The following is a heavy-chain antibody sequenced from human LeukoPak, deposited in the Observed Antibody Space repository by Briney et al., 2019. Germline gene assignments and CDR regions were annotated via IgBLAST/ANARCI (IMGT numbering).Heavy chain of an antibody. J-gene: IGHJ4*02. CDR2: IYYSGST. V-gene: IGHV4-39*01. CDR3: ARRGIAAAGMKAIDY. CDR1: GGSISSSSYY. Sequence: PSETLSLTCTVSGGSISSSSYYWGWIRPPPGKGLEWIGSIYYSGSTYYNPSLKSRVTISVDTSKNQFSLKLSSVTAADTAVYYCARRGIAAAGMKAIDYWGQGTLVTVSS. D-gene: IGHD6-13*01.